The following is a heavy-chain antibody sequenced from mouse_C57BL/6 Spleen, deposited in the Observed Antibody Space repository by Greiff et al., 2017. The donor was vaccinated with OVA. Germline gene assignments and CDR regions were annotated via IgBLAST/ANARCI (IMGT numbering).Heavy chain of an antibody. D-gene: IGHD2-5*01. CDR1: GYAFSSYW. J-gene: IGHJ3*01. CDR3: ARSPLYYSNSAWFAY. V-gene: IGHV1-80*01. CDR2: IYPGDGDT. Sequence: LEESGAELVKPGASVKISCKASGYAFSSYWMNWVKQRPGKGLEWIGQIYPGDGDTNYNGKFKGKATLTADKSSSTAYMQLSSLTSEDSAVYFCARSPLYYSNSAWFAYWGQGTLVTVSA.